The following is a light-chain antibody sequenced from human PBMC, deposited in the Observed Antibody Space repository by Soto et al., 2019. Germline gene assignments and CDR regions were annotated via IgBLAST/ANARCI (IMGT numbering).Light chain of an antibody. CDR3: SSYTSSSTV. J-gene: IGLJ3*02. CDR1: SSDVGGYNY. Sequence: QSVLTQPASVSGSPGQSITISCTGTSSDVGGYNYVSWFQQHPCKAPKLIIYDFSIWPSWFSNRFSGSKSGNTASLTISGLQAEDEADYYCSSYTSSSTVFGGGTKVTVL. CDR2: DFS. V-gene: IGLV2-14*01.